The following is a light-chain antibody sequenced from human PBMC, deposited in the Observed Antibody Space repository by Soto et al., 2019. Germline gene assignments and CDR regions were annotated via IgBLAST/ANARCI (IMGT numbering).Light chain of an antibody. CDR1: SSNIASKY. Sequence: QSVLAQPPSVSAAPGQMVTISCSGSSSNIASKYVAWYQHVPGSAPKLLIYENNRRPSGIPDRFSGSKSGTSATLGITGLQTGDEADYDCATGDSSLSAGVTFGGGTKVTVL. CDR2: ENN. CDR3: ATGDSSLSAGVT. J-gene: IGLJ2*01. V-gene: IGLV1-51*02.